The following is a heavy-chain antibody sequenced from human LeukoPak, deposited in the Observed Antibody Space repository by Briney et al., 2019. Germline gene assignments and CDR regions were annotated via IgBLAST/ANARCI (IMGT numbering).Heavy chain of an antibody. J-gene: IGHJ4*02. D-gene: IGHD2-15*01. Sequence: SETLSLTCTVSSYSISSGYYWGWIRQFPGEGLEWIGSIHYNGKAYYNPSRESRVTISVDTSRNQFSLKLVSVTAADTAVYYCARLSGEIIVVGAGIDSWGQGTLVIVSS. V-gene: IGHV4-38-2*02. CDR2: IHYNGKA. CDR1: SYSISSGYY. CDR3: ARLSGEIIVVGAGIDS.